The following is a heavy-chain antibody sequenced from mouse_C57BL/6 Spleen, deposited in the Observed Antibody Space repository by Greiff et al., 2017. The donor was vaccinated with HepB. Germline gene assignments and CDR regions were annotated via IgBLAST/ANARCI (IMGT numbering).Heavy chain of an antibody. CDR3: VLVTTGAMDY. V-gene: IGHV10-1*01. CDR2: IRSKSNNYAT. CDR1: GFSFNTYA. J-gene: IGHJ4*01. Sequence: EVKLVESGGGLVQPKGSLKLSCAASGFSFNTYAMNWVRQAPGKGLEWVARIRSKSNNYATYYADSVKDRFTISRDDSESMLYLQMNNLKTEDTAMYYCVLVTTGAMDYWGQGTSVTVSS. D-gene: IGHD2-2*01.